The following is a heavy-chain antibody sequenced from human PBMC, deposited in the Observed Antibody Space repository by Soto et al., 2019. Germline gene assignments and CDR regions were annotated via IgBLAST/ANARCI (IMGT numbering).Heavy chain of an antibody. J-gene: IGHJ6*02. CDR2: ISYDGSNK. Sequence: LRLSCAASGFTFSSYAMHWVRQAPGKGLEWVAVISYDGSNKYYADSVKGRFTISRDNSKNTLYLQMNSLRAEDTAVYYCARGGAYSNYYYGMDVWGQGTTVTVSS. CDR1: GFTFSSYA. CDR3: ARGGAYSNYYYGMDV. D-gene: IGHD4-4*01. V-gene: IGHV3-30-3*01.